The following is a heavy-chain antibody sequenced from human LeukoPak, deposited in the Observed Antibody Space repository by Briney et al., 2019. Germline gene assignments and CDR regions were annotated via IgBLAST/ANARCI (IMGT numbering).Heavy chain of an antibody. Sequence: PWRSLTLTCAASGFTFNSYSRNWVRQAPGKGLEWVSCISNTNSYIYYADSVKGRFTISRDNAKNSLYLQMNSLRAEDTAVYYCARNASNVWRQATMVTVSS. J-gene: IGHJ3*01. CDR3: ARNASNV. V-gene: IGHV3-21*01. CDR1: GFTFNSYS. CDR2: ISNTNSYI.